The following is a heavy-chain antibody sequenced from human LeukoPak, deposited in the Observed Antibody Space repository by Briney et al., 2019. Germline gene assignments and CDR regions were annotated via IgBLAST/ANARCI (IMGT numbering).Heavy chain of an antibody. V-gene: IGHV4-34*01. CDR1: GGSFSGYY. J-gene: IGHJ5*02. CDR3: ARRIRWGSGSYLATNWFDP. Sequence: PSETLSLTCAVYGGSFSGYYWSWIRQPPGKGLEWIGEINHSGSTNYNPSLESRVTISVDTSKNQFSLKLSSVTAADTAVYYCARRIRWGSGSYLATNWFDPWGQGTLVTVSS. CDR2: INHSGST. D-gene: IGHD3-10*01.